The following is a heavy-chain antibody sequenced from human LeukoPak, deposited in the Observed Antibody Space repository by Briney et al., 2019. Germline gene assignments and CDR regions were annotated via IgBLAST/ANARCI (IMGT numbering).Heavy chain of an antibody. J-gene: IGHJ4*02. D-gene: IGHD2-15*01. Sequence: QSGGSLRLSCAASGFTFSNYAMSWVRQAPGERLEWVAAINDHGSDRWHADSVKGRFAISRDKSTNTVHLQMNSLRAEDTAIYYCAKGSADGRPYYFDWWGQGILVTVSS. CDR2: INDHGSDR. CDR3: AKGSADGRPYYFDW. CDR1: GFTFSNYA. V-gene: IGHV3-23*01.